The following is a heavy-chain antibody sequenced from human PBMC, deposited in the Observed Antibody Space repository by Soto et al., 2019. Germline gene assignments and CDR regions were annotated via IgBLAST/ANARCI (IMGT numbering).Heavy chain of an antibody. CDR1: GFTFSTYA. Sequence: EVQLLESGGKLVQPGGSLTLSCAASGFTFSTYAMAWVRQAPGKGLEWVSGVSASGLNTDYADPVKGRFYISRDNSKNTVSLHMNSLRAEDSALYSCAKVRPRRTSGYFVDYWGQGTPVTVSS. CDR2: VSASGLNT. J-gene: IGHJ4*02. CDR3: AKVRPRRTSGYFVDY. D-gene: IGHD5-18*01. V-gene: IGHV3-23*01.